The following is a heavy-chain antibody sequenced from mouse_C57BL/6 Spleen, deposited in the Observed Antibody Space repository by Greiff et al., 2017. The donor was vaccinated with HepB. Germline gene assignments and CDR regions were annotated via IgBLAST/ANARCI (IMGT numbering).Heavy chain of an antibody. CDR1: GYTFTSYW. J-gene: IGHJ3*01. V-gene: IGHV1-55*01. D-gene: IGHD2-4*01. CDR2: IYPGSGST. CDR3: ARGGLRLFAY. Sequence: QVQLKQSGAELVKPGASVKMSCKASGYTFTSYWITWVKQRPGQGLEWIGDIYPGSGSTNYNEKFKSKATLTVDTSSSTAYMQLSSLTSEDSAVYYCARGGLRLFAYWGQGTLVTVSA.